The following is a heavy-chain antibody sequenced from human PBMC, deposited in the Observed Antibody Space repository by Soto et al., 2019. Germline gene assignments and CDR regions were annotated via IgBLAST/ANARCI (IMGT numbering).Heavy chain of an antibody. D-gene: IGHD3-10*01. V-gene: IGHV3-53*01. CDR2: IYSGGST. CDR1: GFTVSSNY. J-gene: IGHJ6*02. Sequence: EVQLVESGGGLIQPGGSLRLSCAASGFTVSSNYMSWVRQAPGKGLEGVSVIYSGGSTYYADSVKGRFTISRDNSKNTLYLQMNSLRAEDTAVYYCARDRASLYGMDVWGQGTTVTVSS. CDR3: ARDRASLYGMDV.